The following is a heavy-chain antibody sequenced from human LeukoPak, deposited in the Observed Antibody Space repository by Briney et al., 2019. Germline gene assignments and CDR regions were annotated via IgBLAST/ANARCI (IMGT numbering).Heavy chain of an antibody. CDR3: ARGSYYDSSGYLDY. J-gene: IGHJ4*02. V-gene: IGHV3-64*01. CDR1: GFTFSSYA. D-gene: IGHD3-22*01. Sequence: PGGSLRLSCAASGFTFSSYAMHWVRQAPGKGLEYVSAISSNGGSTYYANSVKGRFTISRDNSKNTLYLQMGSLRAEDMAVYYCARGSYYDSSGYLDYWGQGTLVTVSS. CDR2: ISSNGGST.